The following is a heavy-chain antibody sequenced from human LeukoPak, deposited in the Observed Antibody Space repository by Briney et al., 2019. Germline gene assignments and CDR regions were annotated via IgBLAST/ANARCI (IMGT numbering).Heavy chain of an antibody. V-gene: IGHV3-30*04. CDR1: GFTFSSYA. CDR2: ISYDGSNK. J-gene: IGHJ4*02. CDR3: ARVDEMATIPFDY. Sequence: GGSLRLSCAASGFTFSSYAMHWVRQAPGKGLEWVAVISYDGSNKYYADSVKGRFTISRDNSKNTLYLQMNSLRAEDTAVYYCARVDEMATIPFDYWGQGTLVTVSS. D-gene: IGHD5-24*01.